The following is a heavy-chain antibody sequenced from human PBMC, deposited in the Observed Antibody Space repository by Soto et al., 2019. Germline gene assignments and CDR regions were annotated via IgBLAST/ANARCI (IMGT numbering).Heavy chain of an antibody. J-gene: IGHJ6*03. CDR2: INHSGST. D-gene: IGHD3-10*01. CDR1: GGSFSGYY. Sequence: SETLSLTCAVYGGSFSGYYWSWIRQPPGKGLEWIGEINHSGSTNYNPSLKSRVTISVDTSKNQFSLKLSSVTAADTAVYYCARTRKIYGSGSYYNARYMDVWGKGTTVTVSS. V-gene: IGHV4-34*01. CDR3: ARTRKIYGSGSYYNARYMDV.